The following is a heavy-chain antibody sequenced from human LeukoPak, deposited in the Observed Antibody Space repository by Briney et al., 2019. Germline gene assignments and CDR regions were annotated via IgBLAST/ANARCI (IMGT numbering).Heavy chain of an antibody. J-gene: IGHJ4*02. Sequence: PGGSLRLSCAASGFTVSSNYMSWVRQAPGKGREWVSVIYSGGSTYYADSVKGRFTISRDNSKNTLYLQMNSLRAEDTAVYYCAGSYDFWSGYFGYWGQGTLVTVSS. CDR3: AGSYDFWSGYFGY. D-gene: IGHD3-3*01. CDR1: GFTVSSNY. CDR2: IYSGGST. V-gene: IGHV3-66*01.